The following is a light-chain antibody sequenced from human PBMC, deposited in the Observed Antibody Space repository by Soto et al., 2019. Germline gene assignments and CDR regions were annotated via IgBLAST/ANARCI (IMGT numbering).Light chain of an antibody. J-gene: IGKJ4*01. Sequence: AIHMTQSPSSLSDSKGDRVTITCRASQGIRNDLGWYQQKPGKAPKLLIYAASTLQSGVPSRFSGSGSGTDFTLTISSLQPEDFATYYCLQDYDYPLIFGGGTKVDIK. CDR2: AAS. V-gene: IGKV1-6*01. CDR1: QGIRND. CDR3: LQDYDYPLI.